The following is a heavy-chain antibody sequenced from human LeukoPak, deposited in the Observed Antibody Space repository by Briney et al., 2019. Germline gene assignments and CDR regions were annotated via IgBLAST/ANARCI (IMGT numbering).Heavy chain of an antibody. D-gene: IGHD2-2*02. CDR2: IYYCGST. CDR1: GGSISSYY. CDR3: ARFRGRCSSTSCYISAYYYYYGMDV. J-gene: IGHJ6*02. V-gene: IGHV4-59*01. Sequence: KTSETLSLTCTVSGGSISSYYWSWIRQPPGKGLEWIGYIYYCGSTNYNPSLKSRVTISVDTSKNQFSLKLSSVTAADTAVYYCARFRGRCSSTSCYISAYYYYYGMDVWGQGTTVTVSS.